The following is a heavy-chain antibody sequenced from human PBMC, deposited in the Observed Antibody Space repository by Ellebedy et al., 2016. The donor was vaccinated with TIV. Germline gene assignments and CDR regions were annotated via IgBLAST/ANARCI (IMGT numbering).Heavy chain of an antibody. V-gene: IGHV3-33*01. CDR3: ARGWELIRKRGDAFDI. CDR1: GFTFSSYG. CDR2: IWYDGSNK. J-gene: IGHJ3*02. Sequence: PGGSLRLSCAASGFTFSSYGMHWVRQAPGKGLEWVAVIWYDGSNKYYADSVKGRFTISRDNSKNTLYLQMNSLRAEDTAVYYCARGWELIRKRGDAFDIWGQGTMVTVSS. D-gene: IGHD1-26*01.